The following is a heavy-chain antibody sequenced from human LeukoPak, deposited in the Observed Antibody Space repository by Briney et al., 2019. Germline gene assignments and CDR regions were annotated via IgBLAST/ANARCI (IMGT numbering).Heavy chain of an antibody. CDR3: ARVAGGVPAAELDC. J-gene: IGHJ4*02. CDR1: GFTFSDYY. V-gene: IGHV3-11*01. CDR2: ISSSGSTI. Sequence: GGSLRLSCAASGFTFSDYYMSWIRQAPGKGLDWVSYISSSGSTIYYADSVKGRFSISRDNAKNSLYLEMNSLRADDTAVYYCARVAGGVPAAELDCWGQGTLVTVSS. D-gene: IGHD2-2*01.